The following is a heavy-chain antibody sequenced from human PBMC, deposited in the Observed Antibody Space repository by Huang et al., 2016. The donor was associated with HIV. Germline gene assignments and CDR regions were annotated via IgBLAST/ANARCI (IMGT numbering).Heavy chain of an antibody. Sequence: LVESGGGLVRPGGSLRLSCAGSTVTFSAYWMTWVRQSPVQGLEWVASIRQDGSEKQYVDSVEGRFNISRDNGKKLLFLEMRSLGVDDTAVYFCATKADAMDVWGQGTTVIVSS. CDR3: ATKADAMDV. CDR1: TVTFSAYW. V-gene: IGHV3-7*01. CDR2: IRQDGSEK. D-gene: IGHD2-8*01. J-gene: IGHJ6*02.